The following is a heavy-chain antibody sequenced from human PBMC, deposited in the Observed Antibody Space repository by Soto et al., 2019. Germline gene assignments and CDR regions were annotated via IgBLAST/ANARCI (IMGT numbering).Heavy chain of an antibody. CDR1: GGSISSGGYY. V-gene: IGHV4-39*07. CDR3: ARVFYDSSGYWAPDDY. Sequence: SETLSLTCTVSGGSISSGGYYWSRIRQPPGKGLEWIGEINHSGSTNYNPSLKSRVTISVDTSKNQFSLKLSSVTAADTAVYYCARVFYDSSGYWAPDDYWGQGTLVTVSS. J-gene: IGHJ4*02. D-gene: IGHD3-22*01. CDR2: INHSGST.